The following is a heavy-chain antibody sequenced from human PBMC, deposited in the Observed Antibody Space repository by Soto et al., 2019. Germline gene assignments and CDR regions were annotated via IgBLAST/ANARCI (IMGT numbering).Heavy chain of an antibody. V-gene: IGHV1-69*08. CDR1: GGAFTNYS. Sequence: KVSCKVSGGAFTNYSLNWVRHAPVQGLEWLGGIIPLHNTSNYSLKLLGRGSVTADISSNTVYMHLSGLTSDDTATYYCAIWSNWNPLYYRGMDVWGQGTTVTVYS. CDR3: AIWSNWNPLYYRGMDV. D-gene: IGHD1-20*01. J-gene: IGHJ6*02. CDR2: IIPLHNTS.